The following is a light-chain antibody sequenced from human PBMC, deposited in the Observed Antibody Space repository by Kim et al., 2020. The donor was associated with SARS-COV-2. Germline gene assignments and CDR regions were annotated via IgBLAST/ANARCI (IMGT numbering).Light chain of an antibody. CDR2: KTS. CDR3: QQYDKDPYS. V-gene: IGKV1-5*03. Sequence: DIQLTQSPSALSASIGDRVTISCRANKSISSWLAWYQQKPRKAPKLLIYKTSYLESGVPSGFSGSGSGTEFTLTIASLQPDYFATYYCQQYDKDPYSFGQGTKVDIK. J-gene: IGKJ2*03. CDR1: KSISSW.